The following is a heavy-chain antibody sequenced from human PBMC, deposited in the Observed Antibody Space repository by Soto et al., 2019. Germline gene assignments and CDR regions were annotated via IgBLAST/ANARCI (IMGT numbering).Heavy chain of an antibody. CDR1: GYTFTSYA. Sequence: QVQLVQSGAEVKKPGASVKVSCKASGYTFTSYAMHWVRQAPGQRLEGMGWINAGNGNTKYSQKFQRRVTITRDTPASTAYMASRSLRSEDTAVYYRAGGFSGGDAGWFDPWGQGTLVTVSS. V-gene: IGHV1-3*01. J-gene: IGHJ5*02. D-gene: IGHD2-21*02. CDR3: AGGFSGGDAGWFDP. CDR2: INAGNGNT.